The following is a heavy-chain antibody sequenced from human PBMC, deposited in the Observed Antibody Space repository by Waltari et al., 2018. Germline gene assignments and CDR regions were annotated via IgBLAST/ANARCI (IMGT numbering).Heavy chain of an antibody. CDR3: ARDAYVKAVAGIFDY. CDR1: AVTCRSDG. D-gene: IGHD6-19*01. V-gene: IGHV3-30*12. CDR2: RVNNGSNK. J-gene: IGHJ4*02. Sequence: QGGLVEAGVGVVRPRRPLRLSCLAAAVTCRSDGMHGCLQAQGKGLECVWIRVNNGSNKCKADSEKGQFSISINNSTYTLYLQMNSLSAEDTAVYYCARDAYVKAVAGIFDYWGQGTLVTVSS.